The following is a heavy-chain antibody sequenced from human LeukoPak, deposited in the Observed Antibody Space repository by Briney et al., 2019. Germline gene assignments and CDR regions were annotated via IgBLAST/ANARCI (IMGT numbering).Heavy chain of an antibody. CDR2: ISAYNGNT. D-gene: IGHD2-2*01. CDR3: ARVGPKYQLLMWATFDY. CDR1: GYTFTSYG. V-gene: IGHV1-18*01. J-gene: IGHJ4*02. Sequence: ASVKVSCKASGYTFTSYGISWVRQAPGQGLEWMGWISAYNGNTNYAQKLQGRVTMTTDTSTSTAYMELRSLRSDDTAVYYCARVGPKYQLLMWATFDYWGQGTLVTVSS.